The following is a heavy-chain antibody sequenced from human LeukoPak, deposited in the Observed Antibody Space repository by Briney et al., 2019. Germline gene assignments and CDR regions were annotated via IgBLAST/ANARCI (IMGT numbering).Heavy chain of an antibody. D-gene: IGHD2-2*01. Sequence: PSETLSLTCAVSGYSISSGYYWGWIRQPPGKGLEWIGSIYHSGSTYYNPSLKSRVTISVDTSKNQFSLKLSSVTAADTAVYYCARHGLVVPAARQYGGEIGYWGQGTLVTVSS. J-gene: IGHJ4*02. CDR3: ARHGLVVPAARQYGGEIGY. CDR1: GYSISSGYY. CDR2: IYHSGST. V-gene: IGHV4-38-2*01.